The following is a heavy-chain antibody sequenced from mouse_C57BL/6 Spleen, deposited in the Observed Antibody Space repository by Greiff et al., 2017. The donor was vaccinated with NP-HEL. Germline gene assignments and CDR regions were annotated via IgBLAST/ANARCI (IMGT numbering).Heavy chain of an antibody. V-gene: IGHV1-55*01. CDR3: ARMGGNYVPYAMDY. CDR1: GYTFTSYW. Sequence: QVQLQQPGAELVKPGASVKMSCKASGYTFTSYWITWVKQRPGPGLEWIGDIYPGSGSTNYNEKFKSKATLTVDTSSSTAYMQLSSLTSEDSAVYYCARMGGNYVPYAMDYWGLGTSVTVSS. D-gene: IGHD2-1*01. CDR2: IYPGSGST. J-gene: IGHJ4*01.